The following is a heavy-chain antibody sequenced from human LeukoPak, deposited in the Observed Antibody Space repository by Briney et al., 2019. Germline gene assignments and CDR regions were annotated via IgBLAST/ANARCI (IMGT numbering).Heavy chain of an antibody. CDR3: ARDADDRSGYKEGCFDY. Sequence: RPGGSLRLSCAASGFTFSSYAMHWVRQAPGKGLEWVAVISYDGSNKYYVDSVKGRFTISRDNSKNTLYLQMNSLRAEDTAVYYCARDADDRSGYKEGCFDYWGQGTLVTVSS. J-gene: IGHJ4*02. D-gene: IGHD3-22*01. CDR1: GFTFSSYA. V-gene: IGHV3-30-3*01. CDR2: ISYDGSNK.